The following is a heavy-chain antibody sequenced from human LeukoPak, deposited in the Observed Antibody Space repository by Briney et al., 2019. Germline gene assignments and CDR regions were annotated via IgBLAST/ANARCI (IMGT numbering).Heavy chain of an antibody. Sequence: SETLSLTCTVSGGSISSYYWSWIRQPPGKGLEWIGSIYYSGSTYYNPSLKSRVTISVDTSKNQFSLKLSSVTAADTAVYYCARDDVAVAGTPFDYWGQGTLVTVSS. D-gene: IGHD6-19*01. CDR2: IYYSGST. V-gene: IGHV4-59*12. CDR1: GGSISSYY. J-gene: IGHJ4*02. CDR3: ARDDVAVAGTPFDY.